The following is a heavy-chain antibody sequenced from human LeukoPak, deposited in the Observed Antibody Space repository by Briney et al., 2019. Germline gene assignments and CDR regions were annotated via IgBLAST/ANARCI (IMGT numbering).Heavy chain of an antibody. CDR1: GFTFSSYS. Sequence: GGSLRLSCAASGFTFSSYSMNWVCQAPGKGLEWVSYISSSSSTIYYADSVKGRFTISRDNAKNSLYLQMNSLRAEDTAVYYCASALANWELQGHFDYWGQGTLVTVSS. D-gene: IGHD7-27*01. CDR3: ASALANWELQGHFDY. J-gene: IGHJ4*02. V-gene: IGHV3-48*01. CDR2: ISSSSSTI.